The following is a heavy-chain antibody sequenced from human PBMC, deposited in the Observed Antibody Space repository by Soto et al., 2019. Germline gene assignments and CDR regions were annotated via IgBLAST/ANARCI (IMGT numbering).Heavy chain of an antibody. D-gene: IGHD6-19*01. CDR1: GYSFTSYW. Sequence: GEPLKISCKGSGYSFTSYWIGWVRQMPGKGLEWMGIIYPGDSDTRYSPSFQGQVTISADKSISTAYLQWSSLKASDTAMYYCARTRTGYSSGPYYFDYWGQGTLVTVSS. CDR2: IYPGDSDT. J-gene: IGHJ4*02. CDR3: ARTRTGYSSGPYYFDY. V-gene: IGHV5-51*01.